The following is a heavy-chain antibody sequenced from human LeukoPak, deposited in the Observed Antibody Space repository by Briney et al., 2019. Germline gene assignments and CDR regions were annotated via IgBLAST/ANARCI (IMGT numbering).Heavy chain of an antibody. Sequence: GGSLRLSCAASGFTFSSYAMSWVRQAPGKGLEWVSAISGSGGSTYYADSVKGRFTISRDNSKNTLYLQMNSLRAEDTAVYYCAKAYYDSSGYPYYYYYYMDVWGKGTTVTVSS. J-gene: IGHJ6*03. V-gene: IGHV3-23*01. D-gene: IGHD3-22*01. CDR3: AKAYYDSSGYPYYYYYYMDV. CDR2: ISGSGGST. CDR1: GFTFSSYA.